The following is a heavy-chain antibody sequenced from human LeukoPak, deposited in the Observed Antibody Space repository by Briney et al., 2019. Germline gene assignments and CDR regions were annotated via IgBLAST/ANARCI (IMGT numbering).Heavy chain of an antibody. Sequence: PSETLPLTCTVSGVSISNIYWIWIRQPPGKGLEWIGYINTSGSNIYNPSLESRLTISVDTSNNHFSQQQLTVTTADTALFYCARHEGLAAGGFDYWGQGTLVTVSS. J-gene: IGHJ4*02. CDR3: ARHEGLAAGGFDY. CDR1: GVSISNIY. CDR2: INTSGSN. V-gene: IGHV4-4*09. D-gene: IGHD6-13*01.